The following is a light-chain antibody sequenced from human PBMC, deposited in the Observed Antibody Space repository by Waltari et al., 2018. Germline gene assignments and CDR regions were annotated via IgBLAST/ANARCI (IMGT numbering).Light chain of an antibody. CDR1: QTISSY. V-gene: IGKV1-39*01. CDR3: QQYYSTPPA. Sequence: DIQMTQSPSSLSASVGDRVTITCRASQTISSYLNWYHQKPGKAPKLLIYAASSLQSGVPSRFSGSGSGTDFTLTISSLQAEDVAVYYCQQYYSTPPAFGGGTKVGIK. CDR2: AAS. J-gene: IGKJ4*01.